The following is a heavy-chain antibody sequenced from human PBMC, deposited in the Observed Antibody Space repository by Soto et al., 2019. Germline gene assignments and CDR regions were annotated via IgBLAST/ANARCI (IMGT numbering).Heavy chain of an antibody. Sequence: GASVKVSCKASGGTFSSYAISWVRQAPGQGLEWMGGIIPIFGTANYARKFQGRVTITADESTSTAYMELSSLRSEDTAVYYCASGSGEDWDMVRGGYYYYGMDVWGQGTTVTVSS. CDR1: GGTFSSYA. CDR2: IIPIFGTA. V-gene: IGHV1-69*13. CDR3: ASGSGEDWDMVRGGYYYYGMDV. D-gene: IGHD3-10*01. J-gene: IGHJ6*02.